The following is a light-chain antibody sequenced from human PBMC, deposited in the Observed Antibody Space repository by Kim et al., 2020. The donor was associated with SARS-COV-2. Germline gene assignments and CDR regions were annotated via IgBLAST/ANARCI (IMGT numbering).Light chain of an antibody. CDR1: QDISKR. Sequence: GDRVTITCRSSQDISKRVAWYQQKPGKAPNLLIFRVYVLQSGVPSRFSGGGSGTDFTLTISSLQPEDVATYYCQRYNTAPWTFGQGTKVEIK. V-gene: IGKV1-27*01. CDR2: RVY. J-gene: IGKJ1*01. CDR3: QRYNTAPWT.